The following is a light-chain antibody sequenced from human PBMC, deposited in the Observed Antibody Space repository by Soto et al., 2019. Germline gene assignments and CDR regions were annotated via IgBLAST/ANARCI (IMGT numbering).Light chain of an antibody. CDR3: ASWDDSLRGWV. V-gene: IGLV1-44*01. J-gene: IGLJ3*02. Sequence: QSVLTQPPSASGTPGQRVTISCSGTSPNIGRNTVNWYRQLAGTAPKLLVYSTDQRPSGVPDRFSGSKSGTSASLAISGLQSEDEADYFCASWDDSLRGWVFGGGTKVTVL. CDR2: STD. CDR1: SPNIGRNT.